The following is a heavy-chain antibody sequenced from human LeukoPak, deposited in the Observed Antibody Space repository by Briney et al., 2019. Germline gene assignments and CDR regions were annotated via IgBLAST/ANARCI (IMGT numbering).Heavy chain of an antibody. CDR2: IYTSGST. CDR1: GGSISSGSYY. Sequence: NSSETLSLTCTVSGGSISSGSYYWSWIRQPAGKGLEWIGRIYTSGSTNYNPSLKSRVTISVDTSKNQFSLKLSSVTAADTAVYYCARDPDSGYDFFDYWGQGTLVTVSS. V-gene: IGHV4-61*02. D-gene: IGHD5-12*01. CDR3: ARDPDSGYDFFDY. J-gene: IGHJ4*02.